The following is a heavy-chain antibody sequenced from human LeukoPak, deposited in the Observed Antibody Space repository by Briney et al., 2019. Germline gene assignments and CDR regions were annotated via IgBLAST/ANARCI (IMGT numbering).Heavy chain of an antibody. V-gene: IGHV1-2*02. D-gene: IGHD6-19*01. CDR1: GYTFTGYY. Sequence: ASVKVSCKASGYTFTGYYMHWVRQAPGQGLEWMGWINPNSGDTKYAQKFQGRVTMTRDTSISTTYMELSRLRSDDTAVYYCARDLGISGWYAPPLGYFDYWGQGTLVTVSS. J-gene: IGHJ4*02. CDR2: INPNSGDT. CDR3: ARDLGISGWYAPPLGYFDY.